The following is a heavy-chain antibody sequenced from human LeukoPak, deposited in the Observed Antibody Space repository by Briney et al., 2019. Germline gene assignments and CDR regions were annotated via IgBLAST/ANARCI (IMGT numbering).Heavy chain of an antibody. V-gene: IGHV3-43*02. CDR3: VAASGDY. J-gene: IGHJ4*02. CDR2: ISGDGGST. D-gene: IGHD2-15*01. Sequence: PRGSLRLSCAASGFTFDDYAMHWVRQAPGKGLEWVSLISGDGGSTYYADSVKGRFTISRDNSKNSLYLQMNSLRTEDTALYYSVAASGDYWGQGTLVTVSS. CDR1: GFTFDDYA.